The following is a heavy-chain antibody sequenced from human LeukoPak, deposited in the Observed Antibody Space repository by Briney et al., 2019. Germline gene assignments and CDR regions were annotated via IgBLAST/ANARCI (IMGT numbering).Heavy chain of an antibody. V-gene: IGHV3-23*01. CDR3: AKVQKGIAAAGTVDV. Sequence: PGGSLRLSCAASGFTFSSYGMSWVRQAPGKGLEWVSAISGSGGSTYYADSVKGRSTISRDNSKNTLYLQMNSLRAEDTAVYYCAKVQKGIAAAGTVDVWGKGTTVTISS. CDR2: ISGSGGST. CDR1: GFTFSSYG. J-gene: IGHJ6*04. D-gene: IGHD6-13*01.